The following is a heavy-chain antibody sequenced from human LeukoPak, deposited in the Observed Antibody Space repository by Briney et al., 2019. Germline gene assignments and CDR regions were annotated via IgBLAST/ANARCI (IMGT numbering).Heavy chain of an antibody. V-gene: IGHV4-59*01. CDR2: IYYSGST. CDR1: GGSISSYY. D-gene: IGHD5-12*01. CDR3: ARESGYDYLFDY. Sequence: SETLSLTCTVSGGSISSYYWSWIRQPPGKGLEWIGYIYYSGSTNYNPSLKSRVTISVDTSKNQFSPRLSSVTAADTAVYYCARESGYDYLFDYWGQGTLVTVSS. J-gene: IGHJ4*02.